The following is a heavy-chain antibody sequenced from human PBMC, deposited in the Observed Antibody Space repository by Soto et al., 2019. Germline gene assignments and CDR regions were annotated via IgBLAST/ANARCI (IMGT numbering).Heavy chain of an antibody. V-gene: IGHV3-23*01. J-gene: IGHJ4*02. Sequence: VQLLESGGGLVQPGGSLRLSCAASGFTFSSYAMSWVRQAPGKGLEWVSAISGSGGSTYYADSVKGHFTISRDNSKYTLYRQMNSLRAEDTAVYYCAKWIGDVVGVDYWGQGTLVTVSS. CDR1: GFTFSSYA. CDR2: ISGSGGST. D-gene: IGHD2-21*01. CDR3: AKWIGDVVGVDY.